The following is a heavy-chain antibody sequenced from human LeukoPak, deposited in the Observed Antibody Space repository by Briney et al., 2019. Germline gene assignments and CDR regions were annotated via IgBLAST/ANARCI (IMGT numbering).Heavy chain of an antibody. CDR3: ARHRYYYDSSGYYYQP. CDR1: GASISSYY. D-gene: IGHD3-22*01. V-gene: IGHV4-59*01. J-gene: IGHJ5*02. CDR2: IYYSGST. Sequence: SETLSLTCTVSGASISSYYWSWIRQPPGKGLEWIGYIYYSGSTNYDPSLKSRVTISVDTSKNQFSLRLSSVTAADTAVYYCARHRYYYDSSGYYYQPWGQGTLVTVSS.